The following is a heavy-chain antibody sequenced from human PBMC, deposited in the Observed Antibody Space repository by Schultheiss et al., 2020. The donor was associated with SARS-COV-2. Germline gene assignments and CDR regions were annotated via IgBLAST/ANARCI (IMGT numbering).Heavy chain of an antibody. V-gene: IGHV1-69*06. CDR3: ASYSPQEQNYYGMDV. J-gene: IGHJ6*02. CDR1: GGTFSSYA. Sequence: SVKVSCKASGGTFSSYAISWVRQAPGQGLEWMGGIIPIFGTANYAQKFQGRVTITADTSTSTAYMELRSLRSDDTAVYYCASYSPQEQNYYGMDVWGQGTTVTVAS. D-gene: IGHD1/OR15-1a*01. CDR2: IIPIFGTA.